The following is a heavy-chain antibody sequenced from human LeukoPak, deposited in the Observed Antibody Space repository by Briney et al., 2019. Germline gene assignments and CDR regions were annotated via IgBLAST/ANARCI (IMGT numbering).Heavy chain of an antibody. Sequence: QPGGSLRLSCAASGFTFSSYGMHWVRQAPGKGLEWVAFIRYDGSYKYYADSVKGRFTISRDNSKNTLYLQMNSLRAEDTAVYYCAKKRLYSSSWEFFDYWGQGTLVTVSS. CDR3: AKKRLYSSSWEFFDY. J-gene: IGHJ4*02. CDR2: IRYDGSYK. V-gene: IGHV3-30*02. D-gene: IGHD6-13*01. CDR1: GFTFSSYG.